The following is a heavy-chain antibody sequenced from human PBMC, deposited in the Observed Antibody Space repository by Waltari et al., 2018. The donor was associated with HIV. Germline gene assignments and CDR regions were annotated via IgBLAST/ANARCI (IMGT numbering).Heavy chain of an antibody. V-gene: IGHV3-30*03. CDR1: GFTFPTYG. CDR2: IALDESNK. J-gene: IGHJ4*02. D-gene: IGHD3-3*01. CDR3: VRDPLAYYDFWSAYYFGDD. Sequence: QVQLVESGGGVVQPGRSLSLSCAASGFTFPTYGLHWVRQAPDKGLGGVEFIALDESNKDDGDSVKGRFTSSRDDSKNTLFLQMNSLSPEDTAMYYCVRDPLAYYDFWSAYYFGDDWGQGTLVTVSS.